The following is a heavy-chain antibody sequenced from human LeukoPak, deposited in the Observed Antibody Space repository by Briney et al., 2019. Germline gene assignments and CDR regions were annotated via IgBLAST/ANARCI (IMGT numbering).Heavy chain of an antibody. CDR3: AASMVRGVIIYPLLDY. CDR2: INVGNGNT. D-gene: IGHD3-10*01. V-gene: IGHV1-3*01. CDR1: GYTYTSYA. J-gene: IGHJ4*02. Sequence: ASVKVYCKASGYTYTSYAMHWVRPAPGQRPEWMGWINVGNGNTKYSQKFQGRVTITRDTSASTAYMELSSLRSEDTAVYYCAASMVRGVIIYPLLDYCGQGTLVTVSS.